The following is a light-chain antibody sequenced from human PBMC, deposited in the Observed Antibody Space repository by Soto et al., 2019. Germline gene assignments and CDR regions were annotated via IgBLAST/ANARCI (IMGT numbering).Light chain of an antibody. CDR1: QGISTY. Sequence: DIQMTQSPSSLSASVGDRVTITCRASQGISTYSNWYQQKPGKAPKLLIYAASSLQSGVPSRISGSGSETDFPLTISSLQPEDFATYSCKQSYSTTWTFGQGTKVEIK. V-gene: IGKV1-39*01. CDR2: AAS. CDR3: KQSYSTTWT. J-gene: IGKJ1*01.